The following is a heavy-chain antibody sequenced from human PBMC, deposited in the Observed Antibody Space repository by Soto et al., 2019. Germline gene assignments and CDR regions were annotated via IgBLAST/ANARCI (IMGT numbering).Heavy chain of an antibody. CDR3: ARGLIVVVVAATGNWFDP. CDR1: GGSFSGYY. CDR2: INHSGST. J-gene: IGHJ5*02. V-gene: IGHV4-34*01. Sequence: SETLSLTCAVYGGSFSGYYWSWIRQPPGKGLEWIGEINHSGSTNYNPSLKSRVTISVDTSKNQFSLKLSSVTAADTAVYYCARGLIVVVVAATGNWFDPWGQGTLVTVSS. D-gene: IGHD2-15*01.